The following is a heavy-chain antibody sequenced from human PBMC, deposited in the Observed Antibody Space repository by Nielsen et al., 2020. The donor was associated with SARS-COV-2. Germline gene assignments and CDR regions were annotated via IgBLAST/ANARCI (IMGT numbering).Heavy chain of an antibody. V-gene: IGHV3-9*01. CDR1: GFTFDDYA. CDR3: AKVGYYYGMDV. Sequence: GGSLRLSCAASGFTFDDYAMHWVRQAPGKGLAWVSGISWNSGSIGYADSVKGRFTISRDNAKNSLYLQMNSLRAEDTALYYCAKVGYYYGMDVWGQGTTVTVSS. CDR2: ISWNSGSI. J-gene: IGHJ6*02.